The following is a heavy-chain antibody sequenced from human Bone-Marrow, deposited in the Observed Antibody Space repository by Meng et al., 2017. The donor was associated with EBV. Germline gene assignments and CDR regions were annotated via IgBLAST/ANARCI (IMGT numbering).Heavy chain of an antibody. Sequence: QLQLQEAGPGLVKASGTLSLTCAVSGASISSGYWWTWVRQPPGKGLEWIGEVSHSGSTNYNPSLKSRVTISLDKSENQFFLKVTSVTAADTAVYYCAASPGWWRLDYWGQGTLVTVSS. V-gene: IGHV4-4*02. D-gene: IGHD6-19*01. CDR2: VSHSGST. J-gene: IGHJ4*02. CDR3: AASPGWWRLDY. CDR1: GASISSGYW.